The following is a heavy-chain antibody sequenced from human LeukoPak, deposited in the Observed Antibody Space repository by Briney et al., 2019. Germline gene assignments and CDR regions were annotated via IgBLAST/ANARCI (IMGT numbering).Heavy chain of an antibody. CDR3: ARQWFGESYFDY. Sequence: PSETLSLTCTVSGGSISSSSYYWGWIRQPPGKGLEWIGSIYYSGSTYYHPSLKSRVTKSVDTSKNQFSLKLSSVTAADTAVYYCARQWFGESYFDYWGQGTLVTVSS. D-gene: IGHD3-10*01. V-gene: IGHV4-39*01. J-gene: IGHJ4*02. CDR1: GGSISSSSYY. CDR2: IYYSGST.